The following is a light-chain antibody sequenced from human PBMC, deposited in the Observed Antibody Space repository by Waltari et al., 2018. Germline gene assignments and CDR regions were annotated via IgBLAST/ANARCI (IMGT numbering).Light chain of an antibody. J-gene: IGKJ2*01. CDR1: QSVFHTNDKNY. CDR3: QQYYSSPNT. CDR2: WAS. Sequence: DIVMTQSPDSLAVSLGERAVINCKSSQSVFHTNDKNYLTWYQQKPGQPPKLLMYWASTRDSGVPDRFSGSGSGTDFTLAISSLQPEDVAVYVCQQYYSSPNTFGQGTKVEIK. V-gene: IGKV4-1*01.